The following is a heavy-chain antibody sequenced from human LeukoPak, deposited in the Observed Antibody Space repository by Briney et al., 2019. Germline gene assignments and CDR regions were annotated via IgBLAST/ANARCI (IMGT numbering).Heavy chain of an antibody. J-gene: IGHJ4*02. CDR2: ISGDESST. D-gene: IGHD1-26*01. Sequence: PGGSLRLSCAASDFTFSSYWMHWVRHAPGEGLVWVSRISGDESSTNYADSVKGRFTISRGNARNTLFLQMNSLRAEDTAVYYCAREGGSFLRYFDSWGQGTLVTVSS. CDR1: DFTFSSYW. CDR3: AREGGSFLRYFDS. V-gene: IGHV3-74*01.